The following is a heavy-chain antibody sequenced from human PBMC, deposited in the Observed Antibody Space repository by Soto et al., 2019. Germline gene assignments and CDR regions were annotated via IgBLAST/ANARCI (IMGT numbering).Heavy chain of an antibody. CDR2: ISAYNGNT. V-gene: IGHV1-18*01. D-gene: IGHD6-6*01. Sequence: GASVKVSCKASGYTFTSYGISWVRQAPGQGLEWMGWISAYNGNTNYAQKLQGRVTMTTDTSTSTAYMELRSLRSDDTAVYYCARDDEYSTTEYYYYGMDVWRQGTTVTVS. CDR3: ARDDEYSTTEYYYYGMDV. J-gene: IGHJ6*02. CDR1: GYTFTSYG.